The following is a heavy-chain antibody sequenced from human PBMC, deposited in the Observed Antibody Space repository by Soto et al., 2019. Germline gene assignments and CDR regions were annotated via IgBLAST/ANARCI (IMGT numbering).Heavy chain of an antibody. CDR1: GGSFRRYY. D-gene: IGHD3-22*01. V-gene: IGHV4-59*01. CDR3: ARISVFYCDALHYYGMDV. Sequence: SETLSLTCTVYGGSFRRYYWSWIRQPPGKGMEWIGYIDYSGSTNYNPSLKSRVTISVDTSKNQFSLKLSSVTAADTAVYYCARISVFYCDALHYYGMDVWDQGTTVTVSS. J-gene: IGHJ6*02. CDR2: IDYSGST.